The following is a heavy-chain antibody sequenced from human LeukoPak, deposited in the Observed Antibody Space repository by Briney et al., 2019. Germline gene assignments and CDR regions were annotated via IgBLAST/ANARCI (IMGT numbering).Heavy chain of an antibody. D-gene: IGHD3-16*01. CDR2: MNPNSGDT. CDR1: GYTFTSYD. Sequence: GASVKVSCKASGYTFTSYDINWVRQAAGQGLEWMGWMNPNSGDTGYVEKFQGRVTMTRDTSKTTAYMELSSLRSEDTAVYYCTRSGFGGGVHFDYWGQGTPVTVSS. CDR3: TRSGFGGGVHFDY. J-gene: IGHJ4*02. V-gene: IGHV1-8*01.